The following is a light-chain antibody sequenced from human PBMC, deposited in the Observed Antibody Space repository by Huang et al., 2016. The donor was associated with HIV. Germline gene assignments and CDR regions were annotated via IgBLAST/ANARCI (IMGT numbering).Light chain of an antibody. CDR1: QNINTY. V-gene: IGKV1-39*01. CDR3: QQGYSALIT. Sequence: DILLTQSPSSLSASVGDRVTITCRASQNINTYLNWYQQKPGKAPNLLIHSASNLQTGVPSRFSGSGSGTDCTLTVNSLQPEDSATYYCQQGYSALITFGQGTRL. J-gene: IGKJ5*01. CDR2: SAS.